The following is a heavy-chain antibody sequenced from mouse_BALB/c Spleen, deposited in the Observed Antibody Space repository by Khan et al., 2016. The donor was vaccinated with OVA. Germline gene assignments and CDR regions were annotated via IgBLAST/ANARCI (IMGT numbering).Heavy chain of an antibody. J-gene: IGHJ4*01. D-gene: IGHD2-10*01. V-gene: IGHV2-6-1*01. Sequence: VQLQESGPGLVAPSQSLSITCTISGFSLTNYGIHWVRQPPGKGLEWLVVIWSDGSTTYNSALKSRLTITKDNSKSQVFLKMNSLQNDDTAIYFCARQPYYHYNVMDYWGQGTSVTVSS. CDR2: IWSDGST. CDR3: ARQPYYHYNVMDY. CDR1: GFSLTNYG.